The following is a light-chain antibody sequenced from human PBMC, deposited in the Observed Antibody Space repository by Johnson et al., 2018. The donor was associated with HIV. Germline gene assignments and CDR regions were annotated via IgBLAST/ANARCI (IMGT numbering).Light chain of an antibody. Sequence: QSVLTQPPSVSAAPGQKVTISCSGSSSNIGKNHVSWYQQFPGTAPKLLVYENNKRPSGIPDRFSGSKSGTSATLGITGLQTGDEADYYCGTWDSSLSAGGYVFGTGTKVTVL. J-gene: IGLJ1*01. CDR3: GTWDSSLSAGGYV. CDR2: ENN. CDR1: SSNIGKNH. V-gene: IGLV1-51*02.